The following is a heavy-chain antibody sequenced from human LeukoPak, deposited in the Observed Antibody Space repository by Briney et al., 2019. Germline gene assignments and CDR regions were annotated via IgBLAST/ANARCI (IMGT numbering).Heavy chain of an antibody. CDR3: ARDQYDYVWGSYRSSFDY. D-gene: IGHD3-16*02. CDR2: ISSSSSYI. Sequence: GGSLRLSCAASGFTFSSYNMNWVRQAPGKGLEWVSSISSSSSYIYYADSVKGRFTISRDNAKNSLYLQMNSLRAEDTAVYYCARDQYDYVWGSYRSSFDYWGQGTLVTVSS. V-gene: IGHV3-21*01. CDR1: GFTFSSYN. J-gene: IGHJ4*02.